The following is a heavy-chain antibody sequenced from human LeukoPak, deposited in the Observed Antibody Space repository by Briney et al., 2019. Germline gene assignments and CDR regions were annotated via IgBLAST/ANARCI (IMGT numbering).Heavy chain of an antibody. V-gene: IGHV4-4*07. CDR2: IYTSGST. J-gene: IGHJ6*02. Sequence: PSKTLSLTCTVSGGSISSYYWSWIRQPAGKGLEWTGRIYTSGSTNYNPSLKSRVTMSVDTSKNQFSLKLSSVTAADTAVYYCARGGRIAAAGTSRYYYYGMDVWGQGTTVTVSS. D-gene: IGHD6-13*01. CDR1: GGSISSYY. CDR3: ARGGRIAAAGTSRYYYYGMDV.